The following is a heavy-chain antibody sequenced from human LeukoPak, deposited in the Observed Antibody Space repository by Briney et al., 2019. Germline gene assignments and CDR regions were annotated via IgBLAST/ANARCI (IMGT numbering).Heavy chain of an antibody. CDR2: IYYSGST. D-gene: IGHD2-2*01. CDR1: GGSISSSSYY. V-gene: IGHV4-39*01. CDR3: ARLECTTTSCPHDS. Sequence: SETLSLTCTVSGGSISSSSYYWGWIRQPPGKGLEWIGSIYYSGSTYYNPSLKSRVTISVDTSKNQFSLKLSSVTAADTAVYYCARLECTTTSCPHDSWGQGTLVTVSS. J-gene: IGHJ5*01.